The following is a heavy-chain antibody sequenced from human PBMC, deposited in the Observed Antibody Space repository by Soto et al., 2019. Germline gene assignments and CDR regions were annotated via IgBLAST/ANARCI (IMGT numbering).Heavy chain of an antibody. CDR3: VRSGDNYNLLDY. V-gene: IGHV3-11*06. J-gene: IGHJ4*02. CDR1: GFTFSDHY. D-gene: IGHD1-1*01. CDR2: SSNSGSFT. Sequence: PWGSLRLSCAASGFTFSDHYMSWIRQAPGKGLEWIGYSSNSGSFTRYADSVKGRFSISRDNAKNSLFLQINSLRGDDTAIYYCVRSGDNYNLLDYWGQGTPVTVPS.